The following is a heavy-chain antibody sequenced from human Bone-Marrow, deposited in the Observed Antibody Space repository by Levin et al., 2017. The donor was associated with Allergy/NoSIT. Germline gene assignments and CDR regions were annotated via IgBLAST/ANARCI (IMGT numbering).Heavy chain of an antibody. Sequence: SLKISCAASGFTFDNFAIHWVRRAPGKGLEWVSGINWNGNRVGYADSVRGRFTISRDDAKHSLYLQMDSLREDDTAFYYCAKLNGDNEGGVDFWGPGTLVTVSS. CDR3: AKLNGDNEGGVDF. V-gene: IGHV3-9*01. CDR1: GFTFDNFA. CDR2: INWNGNRV. J-gene: IGHJ4*02. D-gene: IGHD4-17*01.